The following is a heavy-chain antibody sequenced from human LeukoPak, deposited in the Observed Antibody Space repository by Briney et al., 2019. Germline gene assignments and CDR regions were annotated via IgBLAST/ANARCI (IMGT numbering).Heavy chain of an antibody. V-gene: IGHV3-23*01. D-gene: IGHD2-2*01. CDR2: ISGTGGGT. Sequence: GGSLRLSCAASGFTFSSYAMSWVRQAPGKGLEWVSAISGTGGGTYYADSVKGRFTISRDNAKNSLYLQMNSLRAEDTAVYYCAKSGYCSSTSCFYWGQGTLVTVSS. J-gene: IGHJ4*02. CDR1: GFTFSSYA. CDR3: AKSGYCSSTSCFY.